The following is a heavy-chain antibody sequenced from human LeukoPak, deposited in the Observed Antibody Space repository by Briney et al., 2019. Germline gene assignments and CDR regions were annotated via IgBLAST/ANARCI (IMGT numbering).Heavy chain of an antibody. J-gene: IGHJ4*02. Sequence: SETLSLTCTVSGGSISSYYWSWTRQPPGKGLEWIGYIYYSGSTNYNPSLKSRVTISVDTSKNQFSLKLSSVTAADTAVYYCARQVYYYDSSGYFVFDYWGQGTLVTVSS. CDR2: IYYSGST. CDR1: GGSISSYY. D-gene: IGHD3-22*01. CDR3: ARQVYYYDSSGYFVFDY. V-gene: IGHV4-59*08.